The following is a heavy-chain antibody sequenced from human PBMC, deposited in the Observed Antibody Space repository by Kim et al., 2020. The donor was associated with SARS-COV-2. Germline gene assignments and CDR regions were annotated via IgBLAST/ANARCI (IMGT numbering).Heavy chain of an antibody. Sequence: SETLSLTCTVSGGSISSSSYYWGWIRQPPGKGLEWIGSIYYSGSTYYNPSLKSRVTISVDTSKNQFSLKLSSVTAADTAVYYCARLLEDDYGAQGYFDYWGQGTLVTVSS. CDR3: ARLLEDDYGAQGYFDY. D-gene: IGHD4-17*01. CDR2: IYYSGST. CDR1: GGSISSSSYY. V-gene: IGHV4-39*01. J-gene: IGHJ4*02.